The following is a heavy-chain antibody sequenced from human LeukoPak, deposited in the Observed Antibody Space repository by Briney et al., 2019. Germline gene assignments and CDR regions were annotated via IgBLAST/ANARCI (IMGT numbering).Heavy chain of an antibody. CDR3: ARLRIYYDSSGLLRGFDY. J-gene: IGHJ4*02. CDR2: INPNSGGT. V-gene: IGHV1-2*02. CDR1: GYTFTGYY. D-gene: IGHD3-22*01. Sequence: ASVKVSCKASGYTFTGYYMHWVRQAPGQGLEWMGWINPNSGGTNYAQKFQGRVTMTRDTSISTAYMELSWLRSDDTAVYYCARLRIYYDSSGLLRGFDYWGQGTLVTVSS.